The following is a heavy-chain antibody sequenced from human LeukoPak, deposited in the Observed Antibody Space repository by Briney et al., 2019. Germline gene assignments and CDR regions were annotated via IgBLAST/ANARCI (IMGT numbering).Heavy chain of an antibody. Sequence: GGSLRLSCAASGFTFSSCAMSWVRQAPGKGLEWVSGISDSGVTTYHADSVKGRFTISRDNAKNSLYLQMNSLRDEDTAVYYCVHGDTRDYWGQGTLVTVSS. D-gene: IGHD3-10*01. V-gene: IGHV3-23*01. CDR2: ISDSGVTT. CDR1: GFTFSSCA. J-gene: IGHJ4*02. CDR3: VHGDTRDY.